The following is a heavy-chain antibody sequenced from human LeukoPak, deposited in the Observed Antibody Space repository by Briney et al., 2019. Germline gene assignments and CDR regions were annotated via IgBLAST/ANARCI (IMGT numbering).Heavy chain of an antibody. CDR2: ISWDGGST. J-gene: IGHJ4*02. D-gene: IGHD4/OR15-4a*01. V-gene: IGHV3-43*01. CDR1: GFTFSSYG. CDR3: AKDSNMAVLSDSRGFDY. Sequence: GGSLRLSCAASGFTFSSYGMHWVRQAPGKGLEWVSLISWDGGSTYYADSVKGRFTISRDNSKNSLYLQMNSLRTEDTALYYCAKDSNMAVLSDSRGFDYWGQGTLVTVSS.